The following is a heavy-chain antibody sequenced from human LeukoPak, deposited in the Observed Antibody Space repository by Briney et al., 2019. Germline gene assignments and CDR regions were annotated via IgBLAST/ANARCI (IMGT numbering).Heavy chain of an antibody. Sequence: GGSLRLSCGASGFTFSIYWMSWVRQAPGKGLEWVANIKQDGREKYYVDSVKGRFTISRDNAKNSLYLQMNSLRAEDTAVYYCARGRSSTTRYWGQGTLVAVPS. V-gene: IGHV3-7*01. CDR1: GFTFSIYW. J-gene: IGHJ4*02. CDR2: IKQDGREK. CDR3: ARGRSSTTRY. D-gene: IGHD1-26*01.